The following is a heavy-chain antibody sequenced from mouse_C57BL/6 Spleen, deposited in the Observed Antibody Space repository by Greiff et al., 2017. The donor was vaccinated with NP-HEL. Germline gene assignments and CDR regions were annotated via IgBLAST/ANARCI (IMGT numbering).Heavy chain of an antibody. D-gene: IGHD4-1*01. J-gene: IGHJ3*01. V-gene: IGHV1-61*01. Sequence: VQLQQPGAELVRPGSSVKLSCKASGYTFTSYWMDWVKQRPGQGLEWIGNIYPSDSETHYNQKFKDKATLTVDKSSSTAYMQLSSLTSEDSAVYYCAREDWDAGFAYWGQGTLVTVSA. CDR2: IYPSDSET. CDR1: GYTFTSYW. CDR3: AREDWDAGFAY.